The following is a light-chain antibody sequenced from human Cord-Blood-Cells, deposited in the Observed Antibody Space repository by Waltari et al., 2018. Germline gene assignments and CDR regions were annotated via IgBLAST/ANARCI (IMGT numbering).Light chain of an antibody. CDR3: AAWDDSLNGYV. V-gene: IGLV1-44*01. J-gene: IGLJ1*01. CDR1: SSNIGSNT. CDR2: SNI. Sequence: QSVLTQPPSASGTPGQRVTISCSGSSSNIGSNTVNWYQQLPGTAPKLLIYSNIQRPSGVPDRVSGSKSGTSASLASSGLQSEDEADYYCAAWDDSLNGYVVGTGTKVTVL.